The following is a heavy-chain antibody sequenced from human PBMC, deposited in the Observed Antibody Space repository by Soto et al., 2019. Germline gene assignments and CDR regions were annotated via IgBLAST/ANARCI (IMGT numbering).Heavy chain of an antibody. J-gene: IGHJ4*02. Sequence: ASVKVSCKVSGYTLTELSMHWVRQAPGKGLEWMGGFDPEDGETIYAQKFQGRVTMTEDTSTDTAYVELSSLRSEDTAVYYCERQAEGGYNYGYWGRETLVTVSS. D-gene: IGHD5-12*01. CDR1: GYTLTELS. CDR2: FDPEDGET. V-gene: IGHV1-24*01. CDR3: ERQAEGGYNYGY.